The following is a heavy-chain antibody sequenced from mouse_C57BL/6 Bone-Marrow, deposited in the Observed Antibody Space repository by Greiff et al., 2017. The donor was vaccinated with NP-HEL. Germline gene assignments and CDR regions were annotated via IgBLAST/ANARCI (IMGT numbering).Heavy chain of an antibody. CDR2: IYPGDGDT. Sequence: VQVVESGPELVKPGASVKISCKASGYAFSSSWMNWVKQRPGKGLEWIGRIYPGDGDTNYNGKFKGKATLTADKSSSTAYMQLSSLTSEDSAVYFCARSSMIYDGYPYYFDYWGQGTTLTVSS. CDR3: ARSSMIYDGYPYYFDY. J-gene: IGHJ2*01. CDR1: GYAFSSSW. D-gene: IGHD2-3*01. V-gene: IGHV1-82*01.